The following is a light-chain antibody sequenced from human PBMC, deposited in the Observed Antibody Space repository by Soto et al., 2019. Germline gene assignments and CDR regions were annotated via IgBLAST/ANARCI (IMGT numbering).Light chain of an antibody. J-gene: IGKJ5*01. V-gene: IGKV1-6*01. CDR3: QQYHNWPTIT. CDR1: QGIRND. CDR2: AAS. Sequence: AIQMTQSPSSLSSSVGYRFTITGLAIQGIRNDLGWYQQKPGKATKLLIYAASTLYTGVQSRFSGSGSGTEFTLNISSLQSDDFAVYYCQQYHNWPTITFGQGNRLE.